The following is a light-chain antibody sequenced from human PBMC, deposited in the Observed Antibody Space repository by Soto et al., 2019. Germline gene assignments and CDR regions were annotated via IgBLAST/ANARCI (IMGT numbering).Light chain of an antibody. V-gene: IGKV4-1*01. CDR1: QSVLYSSNNKNY. CDR3: QQYSIIPLT. J-gene: IGKJ3*01. CDR2: WAS. Sequence: IVMTQSPDSLAVSLGERATINCKSSQSVLYSSNNKNYLAWYQQKPGQPPKLLIYWASTRESGVPDRFSGSGSGTDFTLTITSLQAEDVAVYYCQQYSIIPLTFGPGTQVNI.